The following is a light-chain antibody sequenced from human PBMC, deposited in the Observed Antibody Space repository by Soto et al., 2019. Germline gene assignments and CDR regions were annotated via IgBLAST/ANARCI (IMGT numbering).Light chain of an antibody. CDR3: ATWDSSLSAEA. CDR2: HDN. CDR1: SSNIGNNY. V-gene: IGLV1-51*01. Sequence: QSALTQPPSVSAAPGQKVSISCSGSSSNIGNNYVSWYQQFPGKAPKLLIYHDNQRPSGISARISGSKSGTSATLGITGLQTGGEADYYCATWDSSLSAEAFGGGTKLTVL. J-gene: IGLJ2*01.